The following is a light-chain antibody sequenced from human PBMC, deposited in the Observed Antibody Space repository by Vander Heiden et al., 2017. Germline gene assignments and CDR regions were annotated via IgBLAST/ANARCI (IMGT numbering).Light chain of an antibody. CDR2: DVS. CDR3: SAYTSSHTLV. V-gene: IGLV2-14*03. CDR1: SSDVGGYNY. J-gene: IGLJ3*02. Sequence: QSALPQPASVSGSPGQSITISCTGTSSDVGGYNYVSWYQQRPGKAPELMIYDVSTRPSEVSNRFSGSKSGNTASLTISGLQAEDEADYYCSAYTSSHTLVFGGGTKLSVL.